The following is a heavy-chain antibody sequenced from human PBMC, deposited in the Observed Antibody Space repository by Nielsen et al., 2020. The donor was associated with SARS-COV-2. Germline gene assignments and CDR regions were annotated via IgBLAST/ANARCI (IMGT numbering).Heavy chain of an antibody. CDR1: GFTFSSYD. CDR2: IGTADDT. CDR3: ARGYPFTFGGVIAN. D-gene: IGHD3-16*02. J-gene: IGHJ4*02. Sequence: GGSLRLSCAASGFTFSSYDMHWVRQATGKGLEWVSAIGTADDTYYPGSVKGRFTISRENAKNSLYLQMNSLRAGDTAVYYCARGYPFTFGGVIANWGQGTLVTVSS. V-gene: IGHV3-13*01.